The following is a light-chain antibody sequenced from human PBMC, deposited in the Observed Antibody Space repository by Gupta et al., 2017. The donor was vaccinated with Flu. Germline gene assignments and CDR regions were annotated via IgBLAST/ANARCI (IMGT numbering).Light chain of an antibody. Sequence: QSALTHPAPVSGAPGKSFTISCTGTATDIGKYNYVSWYQHRPGTAPRLLIFEVNTRPAGISSRFSGSKSGASASLTISGLQTDDEGDYFCSSYTCDTPYVFGTGTKLTV. CDR1: ATDIGKYNY. V-gene: IGLV2-14*01. CDR2: EVN. J-gene: IGLJ1*01. CDR3: SSYTCDTPYV.